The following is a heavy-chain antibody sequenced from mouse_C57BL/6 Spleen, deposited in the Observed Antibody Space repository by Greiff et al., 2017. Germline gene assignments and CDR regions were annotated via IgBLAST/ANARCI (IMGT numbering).Heavy chain of an antibody. CDR1: GYTFTSYW. D-gene: IGHD1-1*01. CDR3: ASSTVEGYFDV. Sequence: QVQLQQPGAELVRPGSSVKLSCKASGYTFTSYWMHWVKQRPIQGLEWIGNIDPSDSETHYNQKFKDKATLTVAKSSSTAYMQLSSLTSEDSAVYYCASSTVEGYFDVWGTGTTVTVSS. CDR2: IDPSDSET. V-gene: IGHV1-52*01. J-gene: IGHJ1*03.